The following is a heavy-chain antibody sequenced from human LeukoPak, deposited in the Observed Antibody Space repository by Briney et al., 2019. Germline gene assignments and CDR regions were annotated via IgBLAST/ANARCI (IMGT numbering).Heavy chain of an antibody. CDR1: GYTFTGYY. CDR3: ARDMYYYDSSGYLLL. D-gene: IGHD3-22*01. CDR2: INPNSGGT. Sequence: GASVKVSCKASGYTFTGYYMHWVRQAPGQGLEWMGWINPNSGGTNYAQKFQGRVTMTRDTSISTAYMELSRLRSDGTAVYYCARDMYYYDSSGYLLLWGQGTLVTVSS. V-gene: IGHV1-2*02. J-gene: IGHJ4*02.